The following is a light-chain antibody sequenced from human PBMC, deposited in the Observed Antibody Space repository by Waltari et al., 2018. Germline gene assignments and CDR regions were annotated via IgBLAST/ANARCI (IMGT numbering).Light chain of an antibody. J-gene: IGKJ2*01. CDR3: QQYGSSIMYT. V-gene: IGKV3-20*01. CDR2: GAA. CDR1: QSITKRY. Sequence: VLTQSPGTLSLSPGDRATLSCRASQSITKRYFAWYQQKPGQAPRLLIYGAASRAAGIPDRFSGSGSGTEFTLTISRLEAEDSAVYYCQQYGSSIMYTFGQGTKLEIK.